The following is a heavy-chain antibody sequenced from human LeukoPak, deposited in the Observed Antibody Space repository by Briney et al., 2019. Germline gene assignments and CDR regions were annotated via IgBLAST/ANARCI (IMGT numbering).Heavy chain of an antibody. D-gene: IGHD6-13*01. CDR3: ATGGSIAASPFDY. J-gene: IGHJ4*02. CDR1: GFTFSSYW. V-gene: IGHV3-74*01. CDR2: INSDGSST. Sequence: GGSLRLSCAASGFTFSSYWMHWVRQAPGKGLVWVPRINSDGSSTSYADSVKGRFTISRDNAKNTLYLQMNSLRAEDTAVYYCATGGSIAASPFDYWGQGTLVTVSS.